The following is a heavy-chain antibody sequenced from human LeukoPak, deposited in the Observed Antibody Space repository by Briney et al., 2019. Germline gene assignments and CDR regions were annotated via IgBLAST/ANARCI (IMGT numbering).Heavy chain of an antibody. Sequence: ASVKVSCKASGYTFTGYYMHWVRQAPGQGLEWMGWINPNSGGTNYAQKFQGRVTMTRDTSISTAYMELSRLRSDDTAVYYCARAGAAVLYYYYYYMDVWGQRDHGHRLL. CDR1: GYTFTGYY. CDR2: INPNSGGT. V-gene: IGHV1-2*02. J-gene: IGHJ6*03. D-gene: IGHD6-13*01. CDR3: ARAGAAVLYYYYYYMDV.